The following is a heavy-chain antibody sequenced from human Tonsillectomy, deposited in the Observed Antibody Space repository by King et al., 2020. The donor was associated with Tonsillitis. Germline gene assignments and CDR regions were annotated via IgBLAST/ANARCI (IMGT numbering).Heavy chain of an antibody. D-gene: IGHD6-6*01. CDR1: EYTFTSYY. CDR2: SNPTSGNT. J-gene: IGHJ4*02. Sequence: QLVQSGAEVKKPGASVKVSCKASEYTFTSYYINWVRQAPGQGAEWMGWSNPTSGNTGYPQKFQGRVTMTRATSIRTIYKELTILRSEDTAIYYCARGVVASPDRWFDFWGQGTLITVTS. CDR3: ARGVVASPDRWFDF. V-gene: IGHV1-8*01.